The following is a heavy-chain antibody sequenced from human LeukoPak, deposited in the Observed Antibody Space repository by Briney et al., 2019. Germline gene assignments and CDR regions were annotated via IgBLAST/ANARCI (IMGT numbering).Heavy chain of an antibody. CDR2: ISSSSSYI. D-gene: IGHD1-7*01. V-gene: IGHV3-21*01. CDR1: GFTFSSYS. J-gene: IGHJ3*02. Sequence: GGSLRLSCAASGFTFSSYSMNWVRQAPGKGLEWVSSISSSSSYIYYADSVRGRFTISRDNAKNSLFLQMNSLRVEDTAVYYCARPGITGTMGYGAFDIWGQGTRVTVSS. CDR3: ARPGITGTMGYGAFDI.